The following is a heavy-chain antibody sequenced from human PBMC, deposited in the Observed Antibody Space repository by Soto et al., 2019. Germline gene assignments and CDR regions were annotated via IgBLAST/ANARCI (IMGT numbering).Heavy chain of an antibody. V-gene: IGHV1-46*03. D-gene: IGHD3-3*01. CDR3: ARDPDYDFWSGYWRGFDY. CDR1: GYTFTSYY. CDR2: INPSGGST. J-gene: IGHJ4*02. Sequence: ASVKVSCKAPGYTFTSYYMHWVRQATGQGLEWMGIINPSGGSTSYAQKFQGRVTMTRDTSTSTVYMELSSLRSEDTAVYYCARDPDYDFWSGYWRGFDYWGQGTLVTVSS.